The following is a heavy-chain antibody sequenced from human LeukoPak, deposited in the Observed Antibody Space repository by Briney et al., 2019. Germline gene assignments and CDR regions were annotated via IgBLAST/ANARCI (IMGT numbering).Heavy chain of an antibody. J-gene: IGHJ6*03. CDR2: INPSGGST. CDR1: GYTFTGYY. CDR3: AREALEAAAGTGPWYYYYYMDV. D-gene: IGHD6-13*01. Sequence: GASVKVSCKASGYTFTGYYMHWVRQAPGQGLEWMGIINPSGGSTSYAQKFQGRVTMTRDMSTSTVYMELSSLRSEDTAVYYCAREALEAAAGTGPWYYYYYMDVWGKGTTVTVSS. V-gene: IGHV1-46*01.